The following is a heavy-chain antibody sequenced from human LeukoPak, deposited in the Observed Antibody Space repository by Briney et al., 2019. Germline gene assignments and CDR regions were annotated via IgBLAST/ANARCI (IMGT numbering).Heavy chain of an antibody. D-gene: IGHD1-7*01. CDR1: GGTFSSYA. V-gene: IGHV1-69*13. CDR3: ASRGEYNWNSPLDY. Sequence: ASVKVSCKASGGTFSSYAISWVRQAPGQGLEWMGGIIPIFGTANYAQKFQGRVTITADESTSTAYMELSSLRSEDTAVYYCASRGEYNWNSPLDYWGQGTLVTVSS. J-gene: IGHJ4*02. CDR2: IIPIFGTA.